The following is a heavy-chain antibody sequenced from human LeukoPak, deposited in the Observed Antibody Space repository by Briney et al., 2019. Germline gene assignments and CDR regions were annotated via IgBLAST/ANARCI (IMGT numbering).Heavy chain of an antibody. J-gene: IGHJ4*02. V-gene: IGHV3-11*04. CDR1: GFTFSDYY. D-gene: IGHD7-27*01. Sequence: GGSLRLSCAASGFTFSDYYMSWIRQAPGKGLEWVSYISSSGSSIYSADSVKGRFTISRDNAKNSLYLEMNSLRAEDTAVYYCARDTNCANIDYWGQGTLVTVSS. CDR3: ARDTNCANIDY. CDR2: ISSSGSSI.